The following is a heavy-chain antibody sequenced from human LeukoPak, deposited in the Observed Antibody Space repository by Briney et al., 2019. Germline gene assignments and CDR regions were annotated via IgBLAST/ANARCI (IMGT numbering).Heavy chain of an antibody. J-gene: IGHJ4*02. V-gene: IGHV1-2*06. CDR1: GYTFTGYY. Sequence: ASVKVSCKASGYTFTGYYMHWVRQAPGQGLEWMGRINPNSGSTKYAQKFQGRVTMTRDTSISTAYMELTRMTSDDTAIYYCARDSPIAVSGTYDYWGQGTLVTVSS. D-gene: IGHD6-19*01. CDR3: ARDSPIAVSGTYDY. CDR2: INPNSGST.